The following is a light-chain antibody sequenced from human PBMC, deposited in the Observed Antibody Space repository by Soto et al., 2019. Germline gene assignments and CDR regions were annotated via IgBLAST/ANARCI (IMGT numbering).Light chain of an antibody. J-gene: IGKJ2*01. V-gene: IGKV1-39*01. CDR3: QQSYSYPPYT. Sequence: DLQLTQSPSSLSASVGDRVTITCRSSQSISNFLNWYQHKPGKAPKLLIYAASSLQSGVPSRFSGSGSGTDFTLTISSLQPEDFATYYCQQSYSYPPYTFAQGTKLEIK. CDR1: QSISNF. CDR2: AAS.